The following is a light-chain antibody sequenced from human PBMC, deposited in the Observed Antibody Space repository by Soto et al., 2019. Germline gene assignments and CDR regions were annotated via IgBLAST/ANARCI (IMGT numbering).Light chain of an antibody. CDR2: SAS. CDR1: QSLSGGY. V-gene: IGKV3-20*01. J-gene: IGKJ5*01. CDR3: KQNGSLPIT. Sequence: EIVLTQSPGTLSLSPGERATLSCRASQSLSGGYLAWVQQKPGQTPRLLIYSASNRATGIPDSVSGSGSGTDFTLTISRLEPEDFVVYYCKQNGSLPITFGKGQRLEIK.